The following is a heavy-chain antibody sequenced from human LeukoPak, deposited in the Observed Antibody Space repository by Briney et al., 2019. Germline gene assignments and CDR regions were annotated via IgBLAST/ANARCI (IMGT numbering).Heavy chain of an antibody. CDR2: IYYSGST. CDR3: ARVLNCSGGSCYSD. J-gene: IGHJ4*02. Sequence: PSETLSLTCTVSGGSISSHYWSWIRQPPGEGLEWIGYIYYSGSTNYNPSLKSRVTISVDTSKNQFSLKLSSVTAADTAVYYCARVLNCSGGSCYSDWGQGTLVTVSS. V-gene: IGHV4-59*11. CDR1: GGSISSHY. D-gene: IGHD2-15*01.